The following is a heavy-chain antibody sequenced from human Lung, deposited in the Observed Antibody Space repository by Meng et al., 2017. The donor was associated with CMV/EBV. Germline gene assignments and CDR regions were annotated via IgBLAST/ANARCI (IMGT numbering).Heavy chain of an antibody. CDR1: GFIFSNYG. D-gene: IGHD4-11*01. V-gene: IGHV3-23*01. CDR3: AKDRGDYSNFRFDP. J-gene: IGHJ5*02. CDR2: ISGSGGRT. Sequence: GGSLRLSCAASGFIFSNYGMSWVRQAPGKRPEWLSGISGSGGRTYYAEYIKGRFTISRDNSKNTIYLQMDNLRAEDTAVYYCAKDRGDYSNFRFDPWGQGXLVTVSS.